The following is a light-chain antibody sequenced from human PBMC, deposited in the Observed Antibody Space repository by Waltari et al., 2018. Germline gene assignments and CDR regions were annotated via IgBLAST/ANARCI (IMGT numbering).Light chain of an antibody. V-gene: IGLV2-14*03. J-gene: IGLJ1*01. CDR3: SSYTSTSTYV. Sequence: QSALTQPASVSGSPGQSITISCTGTSSDIGGYNDVSWYQQHPGKGPKLMIYDVNSRPAGVSNRFSGSKSGNTASLTISGLQAEDEADYYCSSYTSTSTYVFGGGTKVTVL. CDR2: DVN. CDR1: SSDIGGYND.